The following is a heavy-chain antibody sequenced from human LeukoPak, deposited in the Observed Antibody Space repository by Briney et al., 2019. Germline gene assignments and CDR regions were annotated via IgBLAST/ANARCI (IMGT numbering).Heavy chain of an antibody. V-gene: IGHV3-30-3*01. CDR1: GFTFSSYA. CDR2: ISYDGSNK. J-gene: IGHJ5*02. Sequence: PGGSLRLSCAASGFTFSSYAMHWVRQAPGKGLGWVAVISYDGSNKYYADSVKGRFTISRDNSKNTLYLQMNSLRAEDTAVYYCARNGIYQLHWVWFDPWGQGTLVTVSP. CDR3: ARNGIYQLHWVWFDP. D-gene: IGHD2-2*01.